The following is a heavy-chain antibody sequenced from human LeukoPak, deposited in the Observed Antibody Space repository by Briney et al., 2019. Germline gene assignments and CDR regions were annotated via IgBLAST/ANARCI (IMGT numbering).Heavy chain of an antibody. D-gene: IGHD1-1*01. Sequence: PSETLSLTCTVSGGSVSSTLYYWSWIRQPPGEGLEWIGYIYYNGNSKYNPSLKSRVTISVDTSKNQFSLMLYSMTAADTAVYYCAREQANDLWNGHHFDSWGQGTQVTVSP. CDR1: GGSVSSTLYY. J-gene: IGHJ4*02. CDR2: IYYNGNS. CDR3: AREQANDLWNGHHFDS. V-gene: IGHV4-61*01.